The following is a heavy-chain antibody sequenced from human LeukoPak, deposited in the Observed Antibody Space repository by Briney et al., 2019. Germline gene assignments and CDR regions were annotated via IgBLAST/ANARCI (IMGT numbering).Heavy chain of an antibody. V-gene: IGHV1-18*01. CDR3: ARDGGQSYDILTGCYNNDYLDP. D-gene: IGHD3-9*01. CDR2: ISAYDAIT. Sequence: ASVKVSCKASGYTFTSYGISWVRQAPGQGPEWMGWISAYDAITNYAQKFQGRVTLTTDTSTSTAYMELRSLISDDTAVYYCARDGGQSYDILTGCYNNDYLDPWGQGTLVTVSS. J-gene: IGHJ5*02. CDR1: GYTFTSYG.